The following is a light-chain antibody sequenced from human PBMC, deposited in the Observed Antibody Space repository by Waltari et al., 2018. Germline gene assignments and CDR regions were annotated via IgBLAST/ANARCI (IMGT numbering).Light chain of an antibody. CDR2: STS. V-gene: IGKV1-9*01. J-gene: IGKJ4*01. Sequence: DIQLTHAPSFLSASVRDRVPITCRARPGISNYLARYQQKPGKAPKLLIFSTSTLQSGVPSRFSGSGSGTEFSLTISSLQPEDFATYYCQQLNSYPLTFGGGTKVEIK. CDR1: PGISNY. CDR3: QQLNSYPLT.